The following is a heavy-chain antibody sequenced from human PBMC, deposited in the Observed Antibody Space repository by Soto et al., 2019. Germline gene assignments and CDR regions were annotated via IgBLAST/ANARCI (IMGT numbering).Heavy chain of an antibody. Sequence: QLQLQESGSGLVKPSQTLSLTCAXXXXXXXXXXYSWSWIRQPPGKGLEWIGYIYHSGSTYYNPXXXXXXXXXXXXXXXXXXXXXXXXXXXXXXVYYCARVPGPWGQGTLVTVSS. CDR3: ARVPGP. J-gene: IGHJ5*02. CDR1: XXXXXXXXYS. CDR2: IYHSGST. V-gene: IGHV4-30-2*01. D-gene: IGHD3-10*01.